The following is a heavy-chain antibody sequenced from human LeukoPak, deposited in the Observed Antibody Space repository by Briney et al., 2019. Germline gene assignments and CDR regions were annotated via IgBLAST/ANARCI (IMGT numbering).Heavy chain of an antibody. CDR1: GFTFSDYY. CDR2: ISSSGSTI. V-gene: IGHV3-11*01. CDR3: AKPFTYYYDSSGRSGPFDY. D-gene: IGHD3-22*01. J-gene: IGHJ4*02. Sequence: GGSLRLSCAASGFTFSDYYMSWIRQAPGKGLEWVSYISSSGSTIYYADSVKGRFTISRDNAKNSLYLQMNSLRAEDTAVYYCAKPFTYYYDSSGRSGPFDYWGQGTLVTVSS.